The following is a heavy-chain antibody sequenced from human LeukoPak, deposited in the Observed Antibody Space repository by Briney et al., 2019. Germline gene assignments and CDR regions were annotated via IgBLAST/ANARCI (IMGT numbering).Heavy chain of an antibody. CDR3: ARDVTLGNFDY. V-gene: IGHV3-21*01. Sequence: GGALRLSCAASGFTFSSYSMNWVRQAPGKGLEWVSSISGSSSYIYYADSVKGRFTISRDNAKNSLYLQMNSLRAEDTAVYYCARDVTLGNFDYWGQGILVIV. CDR1: GFTFSSYS. D-gene: IGHD3-16*01. CDR2: ISGSSSYI. J-gene: IGHJ4*02.